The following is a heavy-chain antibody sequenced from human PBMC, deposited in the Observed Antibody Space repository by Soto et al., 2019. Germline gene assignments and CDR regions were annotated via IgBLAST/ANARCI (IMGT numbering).Heavy chain of an antibody. D-gene: IGHD2-8*01. CDR3: ARLEGMATISYYFDF. CDR1: ADSINSDKYY. Sequence: QLQLQESGPGLVKPSETLSLTCSVSADSINSDKYYWGWIRQPPGKGLEWIGSIYYRGNAYYNPSLQTRGTISLDKSTSQFSLKLSSVTAADSAVYFCARLEGMATISYYFDFWGPGALVTVSS. J-gene: IGHJ4*02. CDR2: IYYRGNA. V-gene: IGHV4-39*01.